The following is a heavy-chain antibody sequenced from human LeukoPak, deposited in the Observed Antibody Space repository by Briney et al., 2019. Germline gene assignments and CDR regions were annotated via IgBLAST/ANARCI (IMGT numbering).Heavy chain of an antibody. J-gene: IGHJ5*02. D-gene: IGHD1-26*01. CDR3: ARDNSVGDNAWWFDP. CDR2: FDPEDGET. V-gene: IGHV1-24*01. Sequence: ASVKVSCKVSGYTLTELSMHWVRQAPGKGLEWMGGFDPEDGETIYAQKFQGRDTMTRDMSTSTDYMELSSLRSEDTAIYYCARDNSVGDNAWWFDPWGQGTLVTVSS. CDR1: GYTLTELS.